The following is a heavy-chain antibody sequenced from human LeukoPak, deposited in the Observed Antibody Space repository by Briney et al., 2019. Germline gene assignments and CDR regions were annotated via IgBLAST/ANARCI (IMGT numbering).Heavy chain of an antibody. Sequence: GESLNFSCKGSGYSFTNSWIAWVRQMPGQGLGWIAIIYPGDSDARYSPSFQGQVTISVDKSISTTYLRWSSLKASDTAMYYCARRGWGFGEPKRDHDTFDIWGQGTMVTVSS. CDR2: IYPGDSDA. CDR1: GYSFTNSW. D-gene: IGHD3-10*01. J-gene: IGHJ3*02. CDR3: ARRGWGFGEPKRDHDTFDI. V-gene: IGHV5-51*01.